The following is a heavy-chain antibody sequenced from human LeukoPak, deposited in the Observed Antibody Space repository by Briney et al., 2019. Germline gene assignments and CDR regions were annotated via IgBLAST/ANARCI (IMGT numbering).Heavy chain of an antibody. Sequence: PGGSLRLSCAASGFTFSSYEMNWVRQAPGKGLEWVSYISSSGSSIYYADSVKGRFTISRDNAKNSLYLQMNSLRAEDTAVYYCAREDGGLGDAFDIWGQGTMVTVSS. CDR2: ISSSGSSI. J-gene: IGHJ3*02. CDR1: GFTFSSYE. V-gene: IGHV3-48*03. CDR3: AREDGGLGDAFDI. D-gene: IGHD3-10*01.